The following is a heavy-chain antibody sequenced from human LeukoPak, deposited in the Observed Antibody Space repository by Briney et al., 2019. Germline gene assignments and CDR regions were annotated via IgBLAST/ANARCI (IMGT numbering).Heavy chain of an antibody. Sequence: ASVKVSCKASGGTFSSYAISWVRQAPGQGLEWTGGIIPIFGTANYAQKFQGRVTITADKSTSTAYMELSSLRSEDTAVYYCASGGYCSGGSCYPGYFDYWGQGTLVTVSS. CDR3: ASGGYCSGGSCYPGYFDY. D-gene: IGHD2-15*01. CDR1: GGTFSSYA. CDR2: IIPIFGTA. J-gene: IGHJ4*02. V-gene: IGHV1-69*06.